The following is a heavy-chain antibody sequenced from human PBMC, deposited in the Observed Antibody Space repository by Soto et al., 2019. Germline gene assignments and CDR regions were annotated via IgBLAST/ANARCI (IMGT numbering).Heavy chain of an antibody. Sequence: SETLSVTCVVAGGSIINNHWWSWVHQPPGKGLEWIGEVYHSGSTNYNPSLSSRVTISMDNSKNQFSLILSSVTAADTAVYYCARAVGVAGTGEGFDYWGQGTLVTVSS. CDR3: ARAVGVAGTGEGFDY. V-gene: IGHV4-4*02. J-gene: IGHJ4*02. D-gene: IGHD3-3*01. CDR1: GGSIINNHW. CDR2: VYHSGST.